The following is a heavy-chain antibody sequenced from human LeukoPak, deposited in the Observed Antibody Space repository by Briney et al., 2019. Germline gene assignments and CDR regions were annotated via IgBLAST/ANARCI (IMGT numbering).Heavy chain of an antibody. CDR1: GGSISSYY. D-gene: IGHD6-13*01. J-gene: IGHJ4*02. V-gene: IGHV4-59*01. CDR3: ARGDTGYSSSSY. CDR2: IYYSGT. Sequence: SETLSLTCTVSGGSISSYYWSWIRQPPGKGLEWIGYIYYSGTNYNPSLNSRVTISLDTSKNQFSLKVNSVTAADTAVYYCARGDTGYSSSSYWGQGTPVTVSS.